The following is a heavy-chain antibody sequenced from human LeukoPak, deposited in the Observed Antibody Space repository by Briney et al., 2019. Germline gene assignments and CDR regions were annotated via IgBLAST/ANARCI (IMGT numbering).Heavy chain of an antibody. Sequence: PGGSLRLSCAASGFTFSTYWMSWVRQAPGKGLEWVSAISGSGGSTYYADSVKGRFTISRDNSKNTLYLQMNSLRAEDTALYYCAKDPSYDRLPHVWGQGTMVTVSS. V-gene: IGHV3-23*01. CDR2: ISGSGGST. CDR3: AKDPSYDRLPHV. J-gene: IGHJ3*01. D-gene: IGHD2-21*02. CDR1: GFTFSTYW.